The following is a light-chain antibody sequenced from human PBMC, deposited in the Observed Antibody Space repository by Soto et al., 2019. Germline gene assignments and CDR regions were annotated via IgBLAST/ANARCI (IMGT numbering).Light chain of an antibody. CDR3: AAWDDSLNGPV. CDR1: SSNIGSNT. Sequence: QSVLTQPPSASGTPGQRVTISCSGSSSNIGSNTVNWYQQLPGTAPKLLIYSNNQRPSGVPGRFSGSKSGTSASLAISGLQSEDEADYYCAAWDDSLNGPVFGTGTKATVL. V-gene: IGLV1-44*01. J-gene: IGLJ1*01. CDR2: SNN.